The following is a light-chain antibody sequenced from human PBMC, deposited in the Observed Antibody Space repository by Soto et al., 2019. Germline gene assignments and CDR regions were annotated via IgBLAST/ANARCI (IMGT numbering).Light chain of an antibody. Sequence: QSALTQPASVSESPGQSITISCTGTSSDVGGYNYVSWYQHHPGKAPKLMIYDVSNRPSGVSNRFSGSKSGNTASLIISGLQAEDEADYYCSSYTSSSTLSTYVFGTG. CDR2: DVS. V-gene: IGLV2-14*03. CDR3: SSYTSSSTLSTYV. CDR1: SSDVGGYNY. J-gene: IGLJ1*01.